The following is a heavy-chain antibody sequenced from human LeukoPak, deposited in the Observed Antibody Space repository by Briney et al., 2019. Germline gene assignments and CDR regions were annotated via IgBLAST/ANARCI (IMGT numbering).Heavy chain of an antibody. CDR3: ARDLYSSSWYPYGMDV. CDR2: IYYSASS. Sequence: SETLSLTCTVSGGSISSYYWSWIRQPPGKGLEWIGYIYYSASSNYHPSLKSRVTISVDTSKNQFSLKLSSVTAADTAVYYCARDLYSSSWYPYGMDVWGQGTTVTVSS. J-gene: IGHJ6*02. D-gene: IGHD6-13*01. CDR1: GGSISSYY. V-gene: IGHV4-59*01.